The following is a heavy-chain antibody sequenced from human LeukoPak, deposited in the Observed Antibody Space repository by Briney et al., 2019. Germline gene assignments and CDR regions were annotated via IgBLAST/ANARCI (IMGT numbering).Heavy chain of an antibody. CDR2: IWYDGSNK. D-gene: IGHD3-22*01. V-gene: IGHV3-33*06. CDR3: AKEGDDSSGYPMAEYFQH. Sequence: GSLRLSCAASGFTFSSYGMHWVRQAPGKGLEWVAVIWYDGSNKYYADSVKGRFTISRDNSKNTLYLQMNSLRAEDTAVYYCAKEGDDSSGYPMAEYFQHWGQGTLVTVSS. CDR1: GFTFSSYG. J-gene: IGHJ1*01.